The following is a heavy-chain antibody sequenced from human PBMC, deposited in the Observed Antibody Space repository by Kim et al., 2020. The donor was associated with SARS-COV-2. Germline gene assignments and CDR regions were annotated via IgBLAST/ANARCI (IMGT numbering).Heavy chain of an antibody. CDR3: RSSHRYSGSYYDY. CDR2: IYHSGST. J-gene: IGHJ4*02. D-gene: IGHD1-26*01. V-gene: IGHV4-4*02. Sequence: SETLSLTCAVSGGSISSSNWWSWVRQPPGKGLEWIGEIYHSGSTNYNPSLKSRVTISVDKSKNQFSLKLSSVTAADTAVYYCRSSHRYSGSYYDYWGQGTLVTVSS. CDR1: GGSISSSNW.